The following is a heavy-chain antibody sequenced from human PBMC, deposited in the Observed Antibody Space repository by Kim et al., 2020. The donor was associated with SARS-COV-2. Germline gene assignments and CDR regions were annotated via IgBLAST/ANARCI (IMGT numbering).Heavy chain of an antibody. D-gene: IGHD2-2*01. CDR1: GFTFSSYA. J-gene: IGHJ3*02. V-gene: IGHV3-23*01. Sequence: SLRLSCAASGFTFSSYAMSWVRQAPGKGLEWVSAISGSGGSTYYADSVKGRFTISRDNSKNTLYLQMNSLRAEDTAVYYCAKVVVPVYHAFDIWGQGTMVTVSS. CDR3: AKVVVPVYHAFDI. CDR2: ISGSGGST.